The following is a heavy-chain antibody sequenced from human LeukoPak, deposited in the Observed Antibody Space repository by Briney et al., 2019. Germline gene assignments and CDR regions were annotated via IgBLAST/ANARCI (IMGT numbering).Heavy chain of an antibody. CDR1: GFTFSTYS. D-gene: IGHD6-13*01. CDR2: IDGGGSST. CDR3: ARDSPQSVAAAGTRGDY. V-gene: IGHV3-74*01. Sequence: PGGSLRLSCAASGFTFSTYSIDWVRQAPGKGLVWVSRIDGGGSSTSYADSVKGRFSISRDNAKSTLYLQMNSLRAEDTAVYYCARDSPQSVAAAGTRGDYWGQGTLVTVSS. J-gene: IGHJ4*02.